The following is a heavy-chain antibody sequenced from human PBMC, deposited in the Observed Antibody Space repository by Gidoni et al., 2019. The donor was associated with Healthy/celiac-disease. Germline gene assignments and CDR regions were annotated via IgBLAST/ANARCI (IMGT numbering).Heavy chain of an antibody. Sequence: QVQLQQWGAGLLKPSETLSLTCAVYGGSFSGYYWSWIRQPPGKGLEWIGEINHSGSTNYNPSLKSRVTISVDTSKNQFSLKLSSVTAADTAVYYCARGGIAVAGKDYWGQGTLVTVSS. V-gene: IGHV4-34*01. CDR1: GGSFSGYY. CDR2: INHSGST. J-gene: IGHJ4*02. CDR3: ARGGIAVAGKDY. D-gene: IGHD6-19*01.